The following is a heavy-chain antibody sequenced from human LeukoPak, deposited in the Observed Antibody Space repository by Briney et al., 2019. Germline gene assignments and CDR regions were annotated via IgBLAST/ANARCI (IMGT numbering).Heavy chain of an antibody. CDR1: GFTVSSNY. CDR2: ICRSGST. J-gene: IGHJ4*02. V-gene: IGHV3-53*01. CDR3: ARDGYSSGWYYFDY. D-gene: IGHD6-19*01. Sequence: GGSLRLSCAASGFTVSSNYMSWVRQAPGKGLEWVSVICRSGSTFYADSVKGRFTISRDNSKNTLFLQMNNVRVEDTAMYYCARDGYSSGWYYFDYWGQGTLVTVSS.